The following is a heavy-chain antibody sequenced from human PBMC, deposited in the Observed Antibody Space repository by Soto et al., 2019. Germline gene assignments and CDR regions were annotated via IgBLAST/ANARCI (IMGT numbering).Heavy chain of an antibody. CDR2: INYRGNT. CDR1: GGSIGTYY. Sequence: SETLSLTCTVSGGSIGTYYWSWIRQPPGKGLEWIGYINYRGNTDYNPSLKSRVTISLDTPKNQFSLKLSSVTAADTAVYYCARQAAPGPPKWFDPWGQGTLVTVSS. D-gene: IGHD6-13*01. CDR3: ARQAAPGPPKWFDP. J-gene: IGHJ5*02. V-gene: IGHV4-59*08.